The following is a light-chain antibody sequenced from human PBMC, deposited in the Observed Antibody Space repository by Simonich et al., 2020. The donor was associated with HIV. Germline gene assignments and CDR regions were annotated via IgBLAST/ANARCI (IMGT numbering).Light chain of an antibody. CDR2: EVS. J-gene: IGLJ3*02. Sequence: QSALTQPASVSGSPGQSITISCTGTRSDVGGYKFVSWYQQHPGKAPKLMIYEVSKRPSGVSNRFSGSKSGNTASPTSSGLQAEDEADYYCSSYTSSSTWVFGGGTKLTVL. CDR1: RSDVGGYKF. CDR3: SSYTSSSTWV. V-gene: IGLV2-14*01.